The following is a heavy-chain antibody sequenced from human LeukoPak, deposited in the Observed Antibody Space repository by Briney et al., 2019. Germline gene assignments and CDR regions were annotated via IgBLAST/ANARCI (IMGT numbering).Heavy chain of an antibody. V-gene: IGHV4-59*01. CDR2: VSYSGST. D-gene: IGHD6-13*01. Sequence: SETLSLTCIVSGGSISSYYWSWVRQPPGKGLEWIGYVSYSGSTDYNPSLKSRVTISIDTSKNQFSLRLSSVTAADTAVYYCARGVNWIDPWGQGTLVTVSS. CDR1: GGSISSYY. CDR3: ARGVNWIDP. J-gene: IGHJ5*02.